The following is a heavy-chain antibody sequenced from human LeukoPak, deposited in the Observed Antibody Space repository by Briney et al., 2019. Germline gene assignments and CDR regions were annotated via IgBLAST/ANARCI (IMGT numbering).Heavy chain of an antibody. CDR1: GGSISSYY. CDR2: IYYSGST. J-gene: IGHJ6*02. V-gene: IGHV4-59*12. D-gene: IGHD2-15*01. CDR3: ASIKLGYCSGGSCYGMDV. Sequence: SETLSLTCTVSGGSISSYYWSWIRQPPGKGLEWIGYIYYSGSTYYNPSLKSRVTISVDTSKNQFSLKLSSVTAADTAVYYCASIKLGYCSGGSCYGMDVWGQGTTVTVSS.